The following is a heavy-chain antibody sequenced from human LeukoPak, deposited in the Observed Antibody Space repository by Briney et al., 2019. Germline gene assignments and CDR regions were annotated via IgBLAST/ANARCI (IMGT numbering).Heavy chain of an antibody. D-gene: IGHD2-21*01. CDR3: ARDVHSILWH. Sequence: AGRSLRLSCAASGFTFSSYAMHWVRQAPGKGLEWVAVISYDGSNKYYADSVKGRFTISRDNSKNTLYLQMNSLRAEDTAVYYCARDVHSILWHWGQGTLVTVSS. V-gene: IGHV3-30*04. CDR1: GFTFSSYA. CDR2: ISYDGSNK. J-gene: IGHJ4*02.